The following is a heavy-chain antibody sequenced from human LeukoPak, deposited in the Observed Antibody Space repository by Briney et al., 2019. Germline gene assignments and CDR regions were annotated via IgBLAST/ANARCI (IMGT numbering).Heavy chain of an antibody. D-gene: IGHD3-3*01. Sequence: PSETLSLTCTVSGGSISSYYWSWIRQPPGKGLEWIGYIYYSGSTNYNPSLKSRVTISVDTSKNQFSLKLSSVTAADTAVYYCARGFSVKRYDFWSGYYTGGGAYYFDYWGQGTLVTVSS. CDR1: GGSISSYY. V-gene: IGHV4-59*01. CDR2: IYYSGST. CDR3: ARGFSVKRYDFWSGYYTGGGAYYFDY. J-gene: IGHJ4*02.